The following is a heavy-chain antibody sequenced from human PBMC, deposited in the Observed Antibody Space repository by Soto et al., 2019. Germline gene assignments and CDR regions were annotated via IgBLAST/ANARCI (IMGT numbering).Heavy chain of an antibody. CDR3: AREKTSYGMDV. CDR2: TNPNSGNT. J-gene: IGHJ6*02. Sequence: QVQLVQSGAEAKKHGASVKVSCQASGYTFTSYDINWVRQATGQGLEWMGWTNPNSGNTGYAQQSQGRVTMARNASIGTAYMELSSLRSEETAVYYCAREKTSYGMDVWGQGTTVTVSS. V-gene: IGHV1-8*01. CDR1: GYTFTSYD.